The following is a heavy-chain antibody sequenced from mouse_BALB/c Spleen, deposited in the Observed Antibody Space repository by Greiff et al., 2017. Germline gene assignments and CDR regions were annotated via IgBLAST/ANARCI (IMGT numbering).Heavy chain of an antibody. CDR2: ISSGSSTI. Sequence: VQLKESGGGLVQPGGSRKLSCAASGFTFSSFGMHWVRQAPEKGLEWVAYISSGSSTIYYADTVKGRFTISRDNPKNTLFLQMTSLRSEDTAMYYCASRLGRYAMDYWGQGTSVTVSS. CDR3: ASRLGRYAMDY. J-gene: IGHJ4*01. D-gene: IGHD4-1*01. CDR1: GFTFSSFG. V-gene: IGHV5-17*02.